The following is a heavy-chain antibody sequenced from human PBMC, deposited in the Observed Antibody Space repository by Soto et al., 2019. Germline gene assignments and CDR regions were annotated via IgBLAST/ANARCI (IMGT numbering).Heavy chain of an antibody. CDR1: GGSIARGSYY. D-gene: IGHD2-15*01. Sequence: HVQLQESGPGLLKPSATLSLTCTVSGGSIARGSYYWAWIRKPPGKGLQCIGYIYHSGAATYNSYLRSRVTISVDNSKNQFDLNVNSVTAADTAVYFCARDGSGRPDYCGQGTLVTVSS. CDR2: IYHSGAA. V-gene: IGHV4-61*01. CDR3: ARDGSGRPDY. J-gene: IGHJ4*02.